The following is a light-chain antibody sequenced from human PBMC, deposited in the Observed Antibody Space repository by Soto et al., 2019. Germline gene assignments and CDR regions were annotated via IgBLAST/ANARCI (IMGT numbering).Light chain of an antibody. Sequence: EIVLTQSPATLSLSPGERATLSCRASQSVSSYLVWYQQKPGQAPRVLISDASNRATGIPARFSGSGSGTAFTLTISSLEPEGFPVDYWQKRTNWPVTFGGGTKVEIK. CDR1: QSVSSY. CDR3: QKRTNWPVT. J-gene: IGKJ4*01. CDR2: DAS. V-gene: IGKV3-11*01.